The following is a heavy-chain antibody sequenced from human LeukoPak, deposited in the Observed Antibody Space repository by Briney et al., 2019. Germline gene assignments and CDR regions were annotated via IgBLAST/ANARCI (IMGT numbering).Heavy chain of an antibody. Sequence: GGSLRLSCPASGFTFSNYAMNWVRQAPGKGLEWVSSITGSGDITFYADSVKGRFTISRDNSKSTLYLQMNSLRAEDTAVYFCAKALGGDYAPFDYWGQGTLVTVSS. V-gene: IGHV3-23*01. CDR1: GFTFSNYA. CDR2: ITGSGDIT. D-gene: IGHD4-17*01. CDR3: AKALGGDYAPFDY. J-gene: IGHJ4*02.